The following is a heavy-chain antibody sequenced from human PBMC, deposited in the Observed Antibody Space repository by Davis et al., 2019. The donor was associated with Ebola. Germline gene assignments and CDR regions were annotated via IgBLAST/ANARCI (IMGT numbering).Heavy chain of an antibody. V-gene: IGHV3-53*01. CDR1: GFTFSAYS. CDR3: ARRRVVAANYYYGMDV. CDR2: IYTGGNT. D-gene: IGHD2-15*01. J-gene: IGHJ6*04. Sequence: GESLKISCAASGFTFSAYSMHWVRQAPGKGLEWVSIIYTGGNTYYADSVKGRFTISRDNSKNTLYLQMNNLRAEDTAVYYCARRRVVAANYYYGMDVWGKGTTVTVSS.